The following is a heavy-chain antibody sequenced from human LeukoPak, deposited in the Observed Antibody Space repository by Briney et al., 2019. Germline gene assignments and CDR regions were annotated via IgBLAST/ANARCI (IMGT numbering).Heavy chain of an antibody. CDR2: TYYRSKWYN. CDR1: GDRVSSNSAA. D-gene: IGHD6-19*01. Sequence: SQTPSLTCAISGDRVSSNSAAWNWIRQSPSRGLEWLGRTYYRSKWYNDYAVSAKSRIIINPDTSKNQFSLQLNSVTPEDTAVYYCVRETSGWIKWFDPWGQGTLVTVSS. V-gene: IGHV6-1*01. CDR3: VRETSGWIKWFDP. J-gene: IGHJ5*02.